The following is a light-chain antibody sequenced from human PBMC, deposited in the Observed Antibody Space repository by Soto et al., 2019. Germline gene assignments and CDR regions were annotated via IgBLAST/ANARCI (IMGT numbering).Light chain of an antibody. V-gene: IGKV1-5*01. J-gene: IGKJ1*01. CDR1: QSISSW. Sequence: DIQMTQSPSTLSASVGDRVTITCRASQSISSWLAWYQQKPGKVPKLLIYDASSLESGVPSRFSGSGSGTEFTLTISSLQPDDFATYYYQQYNSFPRTFGQGTKVEI. CDR2: DAS. CDR3: QQYNSFPRT.